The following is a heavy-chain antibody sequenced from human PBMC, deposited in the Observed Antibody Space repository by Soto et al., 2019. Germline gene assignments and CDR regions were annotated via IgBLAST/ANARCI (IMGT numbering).Heavy chain of an antibody. CDR1: GGSISSSNW. V-gene: IGHV4-4*02. CDR2: IYHSGST. Sequence: QVQLHDSGPGLVKPSGTLSLTCVVSGGSISSSNWWSWVRQPPGKGREWIGEIYHSGSTNYNPSLKSRVTISVDKSKNQFSLKLSSVTAADTAVYYCARDAPTTVTDYYYYGMDVWGQGTTVTVSS. J-gene: IGHJ6*02. D-gene: IGHD4-17*01. CDR3: ARDAPTTVTDYYYYGMDV.